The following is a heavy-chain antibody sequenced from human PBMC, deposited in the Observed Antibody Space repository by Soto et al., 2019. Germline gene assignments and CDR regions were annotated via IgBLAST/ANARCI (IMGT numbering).Heavy chain of an antibody. CDR3: TKNSYIFYTSGLYGMDV. V-gene: IGHV1-69*01. J-gene: IGHJ6*02. CDR1: GGTFSSYA. CDR2: IIPIFGTA. Sequence: QVQLVQSGAEVKKPGSSVKVSCKASGGTFSSYAISWVRQAPGQGLEWMGGIIPIFGTANYTQKFQGRVTITADESTSTAYMELSSLRSEDTAVYYCTKNSYIFYTSGLYGMDVWGQGTTVTVSS. D-gene: IGHD3-22*01.